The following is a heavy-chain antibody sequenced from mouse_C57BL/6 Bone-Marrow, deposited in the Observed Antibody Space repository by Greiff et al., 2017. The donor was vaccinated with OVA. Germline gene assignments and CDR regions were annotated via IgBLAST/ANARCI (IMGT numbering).Heavy chain of an antibody. CDR1: GYTFTSYW. Sequence: QVQLQQPGAELVMPGASVKLSCKASGYTFTSYWMHWVKQRPGQGLEWIGEIDPSDSYTNYNQKFKGKSPLTVDKSSSTAYMQLSSLTSEDSAVYYCAREGYGSAWFAYWGQGTLVTVSA. CDR3: AREGYGSAWFAY. D-gene: IGHD2-2*01. CDR2: IDPSDSYT. J-gene: IGHJ3*01. V-gene: IGHV1-69*01.